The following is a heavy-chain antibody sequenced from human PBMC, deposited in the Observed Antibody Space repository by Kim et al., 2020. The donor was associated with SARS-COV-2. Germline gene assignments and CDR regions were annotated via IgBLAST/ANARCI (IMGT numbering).Heavy chain of an antibody. V-gene: IGHV3-23*01. D-gene: IGHD3-10*01. CDR1: GFTFSSYA. Sequence: GGSLRLSCAASGFTFSSYAMSWVRQAPGKGLEWVSGISSSGISSYYVDSVKGRFTISRDNSKNTLYLQMNSLRADDTALYYCAKVGRGTTPLDYWGQGTLVTVSS. CDR2: ISSSGISS. CDR3: AKVGRGTTPLDY. J-gene: IGHJ4*02.